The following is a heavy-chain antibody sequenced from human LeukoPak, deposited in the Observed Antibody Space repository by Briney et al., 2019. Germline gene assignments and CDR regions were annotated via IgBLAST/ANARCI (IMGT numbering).Heavy chain of an antibody. J-gene: IGHJ4*02. CDR1: GYTFTSYG. CDR2: ISGSAGST. D-gene: IGHD2-8*01. V-gene: IGHV3-23*01. Sequence: SCKASGYTFTSYGISWVRQAPGKGLEWVSTISGSAGSTYYADSVKGRFTFSRDNSKNTLYLQMNSLRAEDTALYYCARDLYCTNGVCFPTDYWGQGTLVTVSS. CDR3: ARDLYCTNGVCFPTDY.